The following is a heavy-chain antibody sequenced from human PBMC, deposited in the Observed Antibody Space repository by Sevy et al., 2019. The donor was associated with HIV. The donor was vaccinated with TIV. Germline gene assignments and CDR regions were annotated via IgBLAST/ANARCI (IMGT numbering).Heavy chain of an antibody. J-gene: IGHJ4*01. D-gene: IGHD3-22*01. Sequence: ASVKVSCKVSGYTLTRLAMHWVRQAPGKGLEWMGSFDPEDNERIYAQKWQGRFSMTEDTSTDTAYMELSNLRSEDTAVYYCATTKDYYENSGDPFDYWGQVPWSPSPQ. CDR3: ATTKDYYENSGDPFDY. CDR1: GYTLTRLA. CDR2: FDPEDNER. V-gene: IGHV1-24*01.